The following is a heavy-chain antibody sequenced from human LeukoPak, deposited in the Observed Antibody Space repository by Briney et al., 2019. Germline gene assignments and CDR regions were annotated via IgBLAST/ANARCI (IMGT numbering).Heavy chain of an antibody. CDR3: ARDLARGYCSSTSCSPTNWFDP. CDR2: INTNTGNP. D-gene: IGHD2-2*01. J-gene: IGHJ5*02. Sequence: ASVKVSCKASGYTFTSYAMNWVRQAPGQGLEWMGWINTNTGNPTYAQGFTGRFVFSLDTSVSTAYLQISSLKAEDTAVYYCARDLARGYCSSTSCSPTNWFDPWGQGTLVTVSS. V-gene: IGHV7-4-1*02. CDR1: GYTFTSYA.